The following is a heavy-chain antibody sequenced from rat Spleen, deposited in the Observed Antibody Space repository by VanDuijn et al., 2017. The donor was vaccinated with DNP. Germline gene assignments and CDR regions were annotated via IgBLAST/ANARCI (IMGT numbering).Heavy chain of an antibody. CDR3: AREGMYTKGYYAMDA. V-gene: IGHV5S23*01. J-gene: IGHJ4*01. Sequence: EVQLVESGGGLVQPGRSLKLSCAASGFTFSDYNMAWVRQAPKKGLEWVATITSSGGSTYYPDSVKGRFTISRDNAKNTLYLQMNSLRSEDTATYYCAREGMYTKGYYAMDAWGQGTSVTVSS. D-gene: IGHD1-6*01. CDR1: GFTFSDYN. CDR2: ITSSGGST.